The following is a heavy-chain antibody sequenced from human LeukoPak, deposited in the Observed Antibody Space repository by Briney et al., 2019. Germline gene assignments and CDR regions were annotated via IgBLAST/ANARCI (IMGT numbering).Heavy chain of an antibody. CDR1: GGSISSSSYY. J-gene: IGHJ4*02. CDR3: ARVTGYMIEDYFDY. Sequence: SETLSLTCTVSGGSISSSSYYWGWIRQPPGKGLEWIGSIYYSGSTYYNPSLKSRVTISVDTSKNQFSLKLSSVTAADTAVYYRARVTGYMIEDYFDYWGQGTLVTVSS. CDR2: IYYSGST. V-gene: IGHV4-39*07. D-gene: IGHD3-22*01.